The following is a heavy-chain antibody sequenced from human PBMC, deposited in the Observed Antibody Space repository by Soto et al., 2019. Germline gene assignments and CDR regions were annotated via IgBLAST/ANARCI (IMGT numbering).Heavy chain of an antibody. CDR3: RSSTSCYDESCVDV. V-gene: IGHV4-38-2*01. D-gene: IGHD2-2*01. J-gene: IGHJ6*02. CDR2: LYHIGST. Sequence: SETLSLTCAVSGYSISSGNYWAWIRQPPGRGLEWIVSLYHIGSTHYNTSLKSRVTISVDTSKNHFSLELSSVTAADTAIYYCRSSTSCYDESCVDVWGQGTMVTVS. CDR1: GYSISSGNY.